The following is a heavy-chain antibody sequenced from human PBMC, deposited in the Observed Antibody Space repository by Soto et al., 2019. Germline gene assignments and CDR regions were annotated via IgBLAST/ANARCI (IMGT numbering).Heavy chain of an antibody. Sequence: SETLSLTCTVSGGSISSGVYYWSWIRQHPGKGLEWIGYIYYSGSTYYNPSLKSRVTISVDTSKNQFSLKLSSVTAADTAVYYCARAPLFSFYDSSGYEYYFDYWGQGTLVTVSS. CDR2: IYYSGST. CDR1: GGSISSGVYY. V-gene: IGHV4-31*03. CDR3: ARAPLFSFYDSSGYEYYFDY. D-gene: IGHD3-22*01. J-gene: IGHJ4*02.